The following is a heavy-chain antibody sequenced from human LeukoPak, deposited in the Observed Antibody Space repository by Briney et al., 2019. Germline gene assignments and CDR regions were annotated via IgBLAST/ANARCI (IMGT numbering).Heavy chain of an antibody. D-gene: IGHD1-26*01. CDR2: ISSSSSYI. V-gene: IGHV3-21*01. CDR3: ARDWGELFGSDY. J-gene: IGHJ4*02. Sequence: GGSLRLSCPASGFTFSSYSMNWVRQAPGKGLEWVSSISSSSSYIYYADSVKGRFTISRDNAKNSLYLQMNSLRAEDTAVYYCARDWGELFGSDYWGQGTLVTVSS. CDR1: GFTFSSYS.